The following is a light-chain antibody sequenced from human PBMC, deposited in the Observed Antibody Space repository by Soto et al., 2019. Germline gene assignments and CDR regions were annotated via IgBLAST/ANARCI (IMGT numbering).Light chain of an antibody. CDR2: DAS. J-gene: IGKJ2*01. CDR1: QSVKNNY. V-gene: IGKV3-20*01. Sequence: EIVLTQSPGTLFLSPGERATLSCRASQSVKNNYLAWYQQKLGQAPSLLIFDASSRPGGIPDRFIGSGSATDFSLTISRLEPEDFAVYYCQQYGGSPYTFGQGTKLQIK. CDR3: QQYGGSPYT.